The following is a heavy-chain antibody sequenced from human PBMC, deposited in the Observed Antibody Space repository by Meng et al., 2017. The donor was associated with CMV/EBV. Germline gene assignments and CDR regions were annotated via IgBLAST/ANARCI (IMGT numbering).Heavy chain of an antibody. V-gene: IGHV3-21*01. Sequence: GESLKISCAASGFTFSSYSMNWVRQAPGKGLGWVSSISSSSYIYYADSVKGRFTISRDNAKNSLYLQMNSLRAEDTAVYYCARDLGFDYWGQGTLVTVSS. J-gene: IGHJ4*02. CDR1: GFTFSSYS. CDR3: ARDLGFDY. D-gene: IGHD3-16*01. CDR2: ISSSSYI.